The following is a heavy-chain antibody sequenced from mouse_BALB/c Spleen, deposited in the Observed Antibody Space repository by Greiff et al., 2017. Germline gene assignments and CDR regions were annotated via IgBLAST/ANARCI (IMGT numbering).Heavy chain of an antibody. Sequence: EVQLQQSGPELVKPGASMKISCKASGYSFTGYTMNWVKQSHGKNLEWIELINPYNGGTSYNQKFKGKATLTVDKSSSTAYMELLSLTSEDSAVYYCARFDYDEDYAMDDWGQGTSVTVSS. J-gene: IGHJ4*01. CDR2: INPYNGGT. CDR1: GYSFTGYT. V-gene: IGHV1-18*01. D-gene: IGHD2-4*01. CDR3: ARFDYDEDYAMDD.